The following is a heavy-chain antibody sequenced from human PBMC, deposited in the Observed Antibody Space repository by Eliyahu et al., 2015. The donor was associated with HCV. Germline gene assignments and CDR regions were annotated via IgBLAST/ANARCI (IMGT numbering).Heavy chain of an antibody. J-gene: IGHJ4*02. CDR2: IIPIFGTA. CDR3: ARNSDYYGSGSYYSYFDY. CDR1: GGTFSSYA. V-gene: IGHV1-69*06. D-gene: IGHD3-10*01. Sequence: QVQLVQSGAEVKKPGSSVKVSCKASGGTFSSYAISWVRQAPGQGLEWMGGIIPIFGTANYAQKFQGRVTITADKSTSTAYMELSSLRSEDTAVYYCARNSDYYGSGSYYSYFDYWGQGTLVTVSS.